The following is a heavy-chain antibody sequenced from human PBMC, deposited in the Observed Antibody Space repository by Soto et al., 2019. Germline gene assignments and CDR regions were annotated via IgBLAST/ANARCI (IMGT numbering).Heavy chain of an antibody. J-gene: IGHJ4*02. CDR1: GVTVSSNY. CDR2: IYSGGST. Sequence: EVQLVESGGGLVQPGGSLRLSCAASGVTVSSNYTSWVRQAPGKGLEWVSVIYSGGSTYYADSVKGRFTISRDNSKNTLYLQMNSLRAEDTAVYYCARHGYNYGGGYFDYWGQGTLVTVS. D-gene: IGHD5-18*01. CDR3: ARHGYNYGGGYFDY. V-gene: IGHV3-66*04.